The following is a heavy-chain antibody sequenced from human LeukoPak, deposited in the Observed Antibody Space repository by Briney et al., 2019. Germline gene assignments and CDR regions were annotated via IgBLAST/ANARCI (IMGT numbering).Heavy chain of an antibody. CDR1: GGSISSSSYY. CDR2: IYYSGST. Sequence: SETLSLTCTVSGGSISSSSYYWGWIRQPPGKGLEWIGSIYYSGSTYYNPSLKSRVTISVDASKNQFSLKLSSVTAADTAVYYCARHLVRLALDYWGQGTLVTVSS. V-gene: IGHV4-39*01. D-gene: IGHD4-17*01. J-gene: IGHJ4*02. CDR3: ARHLVRLALDY.